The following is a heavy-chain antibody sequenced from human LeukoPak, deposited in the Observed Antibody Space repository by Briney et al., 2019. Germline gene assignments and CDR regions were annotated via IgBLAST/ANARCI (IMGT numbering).Heavy chain of an antibody. V-gene: IGHV1-69*02. Sequence: SVKVSCKASGGTFSRYSITWVRQAPGQGLEWMGRIIPVLDIVNYAQKFQGRVTITADKSTSTAYMELSSLRSEDTAVYYCARYDQWLGFDYWGQGTLVTVSS. CDR3: ARYDQWLGFDY. CDR2: IIPVLDIV. J-gene: IGHJ4*02. D-gene: IGHD5-12*01. CDR1: GGTFSRYS.